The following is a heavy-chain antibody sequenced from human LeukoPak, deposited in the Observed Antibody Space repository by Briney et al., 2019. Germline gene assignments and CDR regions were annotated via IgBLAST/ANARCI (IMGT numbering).Heavy chain of an antibody. CDR3: ARGGDSGSYPLVEYFQH. Sequence: PSETLSLTCNVSGGSISSDYWSWIRQPPGKGLEWIGYISYSGTTNYNPSHKSRVSMSLDTSKNQFSLKVTSVITADTAVYYCARGGDSGSYPLVEYFQHWGQGTLVTVSS. J-gene: IGHJ1*01. V-gene: IGHV4-59*01. CDR2: ISYSGTT. D-gene: IGHD3-10*01. CDR1: GGSISSDY.